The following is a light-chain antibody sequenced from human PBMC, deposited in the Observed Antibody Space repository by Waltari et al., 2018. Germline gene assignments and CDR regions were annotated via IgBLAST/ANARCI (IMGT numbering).Light chain of an antibody. J-gene: IGLJ2*01. V-gene: IGLV2-11*01. CDR1: SSDVGGYNH. CDR3: CSYGGSYSFVV. CDR2: DVT. Sequence: QSALTQPRSVSGSPGQSVTISCPGTSSDVGGYNHVSWYQQHPGKAPKLIIYDVTKRPSGVPDRFSGSKSGNTASLTISGLQAEDEADYYCCSYGGSYSFVVFGGGTKLTVL.